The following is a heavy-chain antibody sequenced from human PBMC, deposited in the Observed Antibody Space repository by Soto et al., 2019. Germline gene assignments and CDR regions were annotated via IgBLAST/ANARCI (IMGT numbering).Heavy chain of an antibody. CDR2: ISAHNGNT. J-gene: IGHJ4*02. D-gene: IGHD1-1*01. CDR1: GYAFTTYG. CDR3: ARGRYGDY. Sequence: QVHLVQSGAEVKKPGASVKVSCKGSGYAFTTYGITWVRQAPGQGLEWMGWISAHNGNTNYAQKLQGRGTLTRDTSTSTAYMELRSLRSDDTAVYYCARGRYGDYWGQGALVTVSS. V-gene: IGHV1-18*01.